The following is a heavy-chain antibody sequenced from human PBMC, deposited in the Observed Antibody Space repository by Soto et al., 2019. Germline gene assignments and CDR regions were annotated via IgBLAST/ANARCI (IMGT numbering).Heavy chain of an antibody. CDR3: AKEIQDIVVVPAASPASHYYYYGMDV. Sequence: PGGSLRLSCAASGFTFSSYGMHWVRQAPGKGLEWVAVISYDGSNKYYADSVKGRFTISRDNSKNTLYLQMNSLRAEDTAVYYCAKEIQDIVVVPAASPASHYYYYGMDVWGQGTTVTVSS. D-gene: IGHD2-2*01. CDR1: GFTFSSYG. CDR2: ISYDGSNK. V-gene: IGHV3-30*18. J-gene: IGHJ6*02.